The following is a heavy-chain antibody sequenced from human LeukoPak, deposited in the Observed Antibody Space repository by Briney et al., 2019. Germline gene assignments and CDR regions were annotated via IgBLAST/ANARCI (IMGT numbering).Heavy chain of an antibody. CDR3: GKTTVGYSSGQKPAWPVDY. Sequence: PGGSLRLSCEASGFTFASHAMYWVRQAPGKGLEWVAGIFGSGGSPHYADSVKGRFTISRDNPRNTVYLQINSLRDEDTVVYYCGKTTVGYSSGQKPAWPVDYWGQGTLVTVSS. V-gene: IGHV3-23*01. CDR2: IFGSGGSP. CDR1: GFTFASHA. D-gene: IGHD5-18*01. J-gene: IGHJ4*02.